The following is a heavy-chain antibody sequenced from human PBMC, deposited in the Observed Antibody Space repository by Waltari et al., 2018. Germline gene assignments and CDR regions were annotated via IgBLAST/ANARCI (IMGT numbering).Heavy chain of an antibody. J-gene: IGHJ5*02. D-gene: IGHD6-19*01. V-gene: IGHV2-70*15. Sequence: QVTLRESGPALVKPTQTLTLTCTFSGFSLSTSGMCVSWIRQPPGKALEWLARIDWDDDKYYSTSLKTRLTISKDTSKNQVVLTMTNMDPVDTATYYCARIRDSSGWYPWFDPWGQGTLVTVSS. CDR2: IDWDDDK. CDR3: ARIRDSSGWYPWFDP. CDR1: GFSLSTSGMC.